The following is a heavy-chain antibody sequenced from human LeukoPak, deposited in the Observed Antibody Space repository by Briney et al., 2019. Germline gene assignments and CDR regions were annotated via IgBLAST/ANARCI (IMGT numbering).Heavy chain of an antibody. Sequence: GGSLRLSCAASGFTFGSYAMHWVRQAPGKGLEWVAVISYDGSNKYYADSVKGRFTISRDNSKNTLYLQMNSPRAEDTAVYYCARDPREWELPIDYWGQGSLVTVSS. J-gene: IGHJ4*02. V-gene: IGHV3-30*07. CDR2: ISYDGSNK. CDR1: GFTFGSYA. CDR3: ARDPREWELPIDY. D-gene: IGHD1-26*01.